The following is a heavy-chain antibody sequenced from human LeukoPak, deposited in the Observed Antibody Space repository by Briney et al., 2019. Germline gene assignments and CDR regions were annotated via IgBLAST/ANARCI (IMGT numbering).Heavy chain of an antibody. J-gene: IGHJ4*02. V-gene: IGHV3-74*01. CDR3: ARPLGEYSSSPTDY. D-gene: IGHD6-6*01. CDR1: GFPFSNYW. CDR2: IHGHKNEV. Sequence: GGSLRLSCTASGFPFSNYWMFWVRQAPGKGLVWVSRIHGHKNEVYYAGAVEGRFTTSRDNAKNTLYLQMNSLRAEDTAVYYCARPLGEYSSSPTDYWGQGTLVTVSS.